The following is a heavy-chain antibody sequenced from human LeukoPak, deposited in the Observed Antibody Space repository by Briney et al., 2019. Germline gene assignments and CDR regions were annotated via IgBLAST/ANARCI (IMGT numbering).Heavy chain of an antibody. D-gene: IGHD6-13*01. V-gene: IGHV4-59*01. CDR3: ARGHSSSWNYFDY. CDR1: GGSISGYY. CDR2: IYYSGST. J-gene: IGHJ4*02. Sequence: SETLSLTCTVSGGSISGYYWSWIRQPPGKGLEWIGYIYYSGSTDYNPSLKSRVTISVDTSKKQFSLKLSSVTAADTAVYYCARGHSSSWNYFDYWGQGTLVTVSS.